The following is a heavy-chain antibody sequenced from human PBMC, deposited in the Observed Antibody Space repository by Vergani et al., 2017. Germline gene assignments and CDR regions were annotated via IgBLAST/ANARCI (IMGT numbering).Heavy chain of an antibody. CDR3: ARGLRSSSWYKL. J-gene: IGHJ4*02. Sequence: QVQLQQWGAGLLKPSETLSLTCAVYGGSFSGYYWSWIRQPPGKGLEWIGEINHSGSTNYNPSLKSRVTISVDTSKNQFSLKLSSVTAADTAVYYCARGLRSSSWYKLWGQGTLVTVSS. CDR2: INHSGST. V-gene: IGHV4-34*01. D-gene: IGHD6-13*01. CDR1: GGSFSGYY.